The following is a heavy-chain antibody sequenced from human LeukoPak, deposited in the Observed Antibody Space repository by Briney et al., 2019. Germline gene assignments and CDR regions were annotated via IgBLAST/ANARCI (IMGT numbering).Heavy chain of an antibody. J-gene: IGHJ5*02. CDR3: ARDSDDSSGYNWFDP. CDR2: IYYSGST. D-gene: IGHD3-22*01. CDR1: GGSISSYY. Sequence: PSETLSLTCTVSGGSISSYYWSWIRQPPGKGLEWIGYIYYSGSTNYNPSLKSRGTISVDTSKNQFSLKLSSVTAADTAVYYCARDSDDSSGYNWFDPWGQGTLVTVSS. V-gene: IGHV4-59*01.